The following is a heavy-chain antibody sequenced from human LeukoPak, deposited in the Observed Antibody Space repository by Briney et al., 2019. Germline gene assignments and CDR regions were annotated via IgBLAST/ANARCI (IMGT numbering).Heavy chain of an antibody. V-gene: IGHV1-2*02. D-gene: IGHD2-15*01. CDR2: INPNSGGT. J-gene: IGHJ4*02. CDR3: ARLGRRIGFDY. CDR1: GYTFTIYY. Sequence: GASVTVSFKASGYTFTIYYMHWVRQAPGQGLEWMGWINPNSGGTDYAQKFQGRVTMTRDTSISTAYMELSRLRPDDTAVYYCARLGRRIGFDYWGQGTLVTVSS.